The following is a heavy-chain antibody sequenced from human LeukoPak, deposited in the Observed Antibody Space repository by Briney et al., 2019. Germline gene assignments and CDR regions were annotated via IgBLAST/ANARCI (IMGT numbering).Heavy chain of an antibody. CDR1: GCTFSSYA. D-gene: IGHD3-10*01. Sequence: SVTVSCKSSGCTFSSYAISWLRQPPGQGLAWVGGIIPIFGTANYAQKLQGRVTITTDETTRTACMEMSSLRSEETAVYYSARGDGSGSYYRAIDIWGQGTMVSVSS. CDR3: ARGDGSGSYYRAIDI. CDR2: IIPIFGTA. V-gene: IGHV1-69*05. J-gene: IGHJ3*02.